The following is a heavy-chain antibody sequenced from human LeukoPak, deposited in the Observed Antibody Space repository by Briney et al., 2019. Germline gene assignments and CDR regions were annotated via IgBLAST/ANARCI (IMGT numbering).Heavy chain of an antibody. J-gene: IGHJ4*02. Sequence: PSETLSLTCAVSGYSISSGYYWGWIRQPPGKGLEWIGSIYHSGSTYYNPSLKSRVTISVDTSKNQFSLTLSSVTAADTAVYYCARQEGTYYDFWSGYSHPYFDYWGQGTLVTVSS. CDR1: GYSISSGYY. CDR2: IYHSGST. V-gene: IGHV4-38-2*01. D-gene: IGHD3-3*01. CDR3: ARQEGTYYDFWSGYSHPYFDY.